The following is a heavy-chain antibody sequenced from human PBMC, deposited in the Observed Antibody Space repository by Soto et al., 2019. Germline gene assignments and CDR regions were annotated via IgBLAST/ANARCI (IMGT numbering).Heavy chain of an antibody. CDR3: ARQIYDSDTGPNFQYYFDS. Sequence: GESLKISCNGSGYSFAVYWITWVRQKPGKGLEWMGRIDPSDSQTYYSPSFRGHVTISATKSITTVFLQWSSLRASDTAMYYCARQIYDSDTGPNFQYYFDSWGQGTPVTVSS. J-gene: IGHJ4*02. V-gene: IGHV5-10-1*01. CDR2: IDPSDSQT. CDR1: GYSFAVYW. D-gene: IGHD3-22*01.